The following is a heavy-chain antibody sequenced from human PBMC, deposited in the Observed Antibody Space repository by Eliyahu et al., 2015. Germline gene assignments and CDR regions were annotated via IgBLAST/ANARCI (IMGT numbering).Heavy chain of an antibody. CDR2: ISGSSSGI. D-gene: IGHD6-13*01. Sequence: EVQLVESGGGLVQPGGSLRLXCAASGFTFXSYYMNWVRQAPGKGLEWVSSISGSSSGIYYGDSVKGRFTISRDNAKNLLFLQMNSLRVDDTAVYYCARGSDSSTWEGYWGQGTLVTVSS. J-gene: IGHJ4*02. CDR3: ARGSDSSTWEGY. CDR1: GFTFXSYY. V-gene: IGHV3-21*01.